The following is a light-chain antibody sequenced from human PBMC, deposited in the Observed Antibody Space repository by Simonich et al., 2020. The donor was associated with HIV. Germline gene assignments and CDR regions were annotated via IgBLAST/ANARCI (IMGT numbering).Light chain of an antibody. Sequence: SYELTQPPSVSVSPGQTARITCSGDALPKEYAYWYQQKSGQAPVLVIYEDIKLPSGIPERFSGSSSGKMATLTISGAQVEDEADYYCYSTDSSGNHRVFGGGTKLTVL. V-gene: IGLV3-10*01. CDR2: EDI. J-gene: IGLJ3*02. CDR3: YSTDSSGNHRV. CDR1: ALPKEY.